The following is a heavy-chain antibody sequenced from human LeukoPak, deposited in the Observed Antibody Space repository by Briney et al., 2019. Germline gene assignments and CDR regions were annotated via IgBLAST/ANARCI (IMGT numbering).Heavy chain of an antibody. CDR2: ISGSGGNT. CDR1: GFTFSSYD. J-gene: IGHJ4*02. V-gene: IGHV3-23*01. Sequence: GGSLRLSCAASGFTFSSYDMHWVRQAPGKGLEWVSAISGSGGNTYYADSVKGRFTISRDNSKNTLYLQMNSLRAEDTAVYYCAKDFYGYVWGSYGADYWGQGILVTVSS. D-gene: IGHD3-16*01. CDR3: AKDFYGYVWGSYGADY.